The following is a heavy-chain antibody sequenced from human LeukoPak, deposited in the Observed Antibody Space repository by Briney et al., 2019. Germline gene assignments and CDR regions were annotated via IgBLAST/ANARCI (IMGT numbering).Heavy chain of an antibody. J-gene: IGHJ4*02. CDR3: TQNLVAAAGDH. V-gene: IGHV3-7*01. D-gene: IGHD6-13*01. Sequence: GGSLRLSCAASGFTFSNYWMTWVRQAPGKGLEWVANIKPDGSVGYYVDSVRGRFIISRDNAGNSLYLQMNSLRVEDTAVYYCTQNLVAAAGDHWGQGTLLIVSS. CDR2: IKPDGSVG. CDR1: GFTFSNYW.